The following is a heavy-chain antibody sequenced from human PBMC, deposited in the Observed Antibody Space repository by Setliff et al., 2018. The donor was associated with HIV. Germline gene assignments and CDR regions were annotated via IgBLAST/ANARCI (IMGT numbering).Heavy chain of an antibody. D-gene: IGHD5-18*01. CDR1: GSFINSDY. CDR3: AKRPGYGYPFHI. CDR2: IYHSATT. V-gene: IGHV4-38-2*02. Sequence: SETLSLTCTVSGSFINSDYWGWIRQPPGKGLEWIGSIYHSATTYYNPSLWGRVTISIDTSKNQFSLKPTSLTAADTAVYYCAKRPGYGYPFHIWGQGTMVTVSS. J-gene: IGHJ3*02.